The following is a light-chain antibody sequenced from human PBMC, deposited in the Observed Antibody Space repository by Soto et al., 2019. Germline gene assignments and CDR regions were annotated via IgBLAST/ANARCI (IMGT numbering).Light chain of an antibody. CDR3: QQYYRAPRT. CDR2: WXS. V-gene: IGKV4-1*01. J-gene: IGKJ1*01. CDR1: QSIVYSPNNKNY. Sequence: DIVMTHSRDSLAVSLGERATINCKSSQSIVYSPNNKNYLACYQQKPCQPPQLLXYWXSTRECGGPDRLSGSGSATDFTPTISSLQAAYVAVYYCQQYYRAPRTFGQGTKVDIK.